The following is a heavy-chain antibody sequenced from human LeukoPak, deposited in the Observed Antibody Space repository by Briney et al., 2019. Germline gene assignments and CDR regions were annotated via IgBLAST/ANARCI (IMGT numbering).Heavy chain of an antibody. CDR2: IYYSGST. V-gene: IGHV4-31*03. Sequence: PSQTLSLTCTVSGGSISSGGYYWSWIRQHPGKGLEWIGYIYYSGSTYYNPSLKSRVTISVDTSKNQFSLKLSSVTAADTAVYYCAGRVVAAATSWFDYWGQGTLVTVSS. J-gene: IGHJ4*02. CDR1: GGSISSGGYY. D-gene: IGHD2-15*01. CDR3: AGRVVAAATSWFDY.